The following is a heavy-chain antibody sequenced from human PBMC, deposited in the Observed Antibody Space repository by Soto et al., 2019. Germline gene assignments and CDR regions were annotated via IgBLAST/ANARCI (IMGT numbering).Heavy chain of an antibody. Sequence: EVQLVESGGGLVQPGGSLRLSCAASGFTVSSNYMSWVRQGPGKGLECVSVIYSDDSTYYADSVKGRFTISRDNSKNTLYLQMNSLRAEDTAVYYCAREGIAAAGNWFDPWGQGTLVTVSS. CDR1: GFTVSSNY. D-gene: IGHD6-13*01. V-gene: IGHV3-66*01. CDR2: IYSDDST. CDR3: AREGIAAAGNWFDP. J-gene: IGHJ5*02.